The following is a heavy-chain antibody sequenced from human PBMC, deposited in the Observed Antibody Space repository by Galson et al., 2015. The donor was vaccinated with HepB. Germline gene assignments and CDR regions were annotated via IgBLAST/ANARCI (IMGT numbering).Heavy chain of an antibody. V-gene: IGHV3-30*03. CDR1: GFTFSSCG. CDR3: AIGTGAVGIWEFDY. D-gene: IGHD1-1*01. J-gene: IGHJ4*02. Sequence: SLRLSCAASGFTFSSCGMHWVRQAPGQGLEWVALLSYDRSTKHYIDSVKGRFTISRDKSKNTLFLEMNRLREEDTAVYYCAIGTGAVGIWEFDYWGQGTLVTVSS. CDR2: LSYDRSTK.